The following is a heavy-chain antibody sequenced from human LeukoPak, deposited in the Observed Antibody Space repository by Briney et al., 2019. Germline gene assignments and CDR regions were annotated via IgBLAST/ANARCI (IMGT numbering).Heavy chain of an antibody. V-gene: IGHV1-18*01. CDR2: ISAYNGNT. CDR3: VRRGIAAAGTPGGYFDY. J-gene: IGHJ4*02. D-gene: IGHD6-13*01. CDR1: GYTFTSYG. Sequence: GASVKVSCKGSGYTFTSYGISWVRQPPGQGLEWMGWISAYNGNTNYAQKLQGRVTMTTDTSTSTAYMELRSLRSDDTAVYYCVRRGIAAAGTPGGYFDYWGQGTLVTVSS.